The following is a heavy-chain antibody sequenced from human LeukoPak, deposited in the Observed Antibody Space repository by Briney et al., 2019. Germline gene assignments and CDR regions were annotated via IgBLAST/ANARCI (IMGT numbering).Heavy chain of an antibody. CDR1: GGTFSSYA. D-gene: IGHD5-18*01. J-gene: IGHJ4*02. Sequence: ASVKVSCKASGGTFSSYAISWVRQAPGQGLEWMGRIIPILGIANYAQKFQGRVTITADKSTSTAYMELSSLRSEDTAVYYCARPELWPSPVLYSWGQGTLVTVSS. CDR3: ARPELWPSPVLYS. CDR2: IIPILGIA. V-gene: IGHV1-69*04.